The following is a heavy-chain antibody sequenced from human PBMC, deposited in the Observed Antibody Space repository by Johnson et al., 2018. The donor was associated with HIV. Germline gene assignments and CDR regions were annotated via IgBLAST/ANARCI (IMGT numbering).Heavy chain of an antibody. CDR3: ARGVKQQLGVVDAFDI. D-gene: IGHD1-1*01. CDR1: GFTFSSYP. V-gene: IGHV3-30*04. CDR2: ISYDGGNK. Sequence: QMLLVESGGGVVQPGRSLRLSCAASGFTFSSYPMHWVRQAPGKGLEWVAVISYDGGNKYYTDSVKGRFTISRDNSKNRLYLQMNSLRAEDTAVYFCARGVKQQLGVVDAFDIWGQGTMVIVSS. J-gene: IGHJ3*02.